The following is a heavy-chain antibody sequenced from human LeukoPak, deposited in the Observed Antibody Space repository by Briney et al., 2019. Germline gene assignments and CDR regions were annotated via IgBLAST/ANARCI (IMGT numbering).Heavy chain of an antibody. CDR3: ARDGGFFGSGSYSAFDI. CDR1: GFTFSSYA. V-gene: IGHV3-23*01. CDR2: ISGSGGST. J-gene: IGHJ3*02. Sequence: GGSLRLSCAASGFTFSSYAMSWVRQAPGKGLEWVSAISGSGGSTYYADSVKGRFTISRDNSKNTLYLQMNSLRAEDTAVYYCARDGGFFGSGSYSAFDIWGQGTMVTVSS. D-gene: IGHD3-10*01.